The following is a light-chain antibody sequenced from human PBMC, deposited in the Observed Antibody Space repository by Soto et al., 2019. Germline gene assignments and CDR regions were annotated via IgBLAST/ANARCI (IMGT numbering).Light chain of an antibody. CDR1: QSVSSSY. V-gene: IGKV3D-7*01. CDR3: QQEYNLPRT. J-gene: IGKJ1*01. CDR2: GAS. Sequence: PGERVTLSCRASQSVSSSYLTWYKQKHGQAPRLLIYGASTRATSIPARLSGSGSGTDFTLTISSLQPEEGAVDYGQQEYNLPRTFGQGTKVDIK.